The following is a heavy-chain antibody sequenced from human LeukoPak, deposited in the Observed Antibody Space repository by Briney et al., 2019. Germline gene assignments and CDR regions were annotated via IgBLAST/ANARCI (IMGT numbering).Heavy chain of an antibody. J-gene: IGHJ4*02. CDR3: ARESYSSSYLFDF. Sequence: SETLSLTCTVSGGSISSYYWSWIRQPPGKGLEWIGYIYYSGSTNYNPSLKSRVTISVDTSKNQFSLKLSSVTAADTAMYYCARESYSSSYLFDFWGQGTLVPVSS. CDR1: GGSISSYY. CDR2: IYYSGST. D-gene: IGHD6-6*01. V-gene: IGHV4-59*01.